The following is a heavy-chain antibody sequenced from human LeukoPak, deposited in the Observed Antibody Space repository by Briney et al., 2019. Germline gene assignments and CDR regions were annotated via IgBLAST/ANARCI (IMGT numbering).Heavy chain of an antibody. CDR1: GYTFTNYT. J-gene: IGHJ4*02. CDR3: ARDPSSGWYLSLDY. CDR2: ISAYNGNT. Sequence: ASVKVSFKASGYTFTNYTINWVRQAPGQGLEWMGWISAYNGNTNYAQKFQGRVTMTTDTSTSTAYMELRSLRSDDTAVYYCARDPSSGWYLSLDYWGQGTLVTVSS. D-gene: IGHD6-19*01. V-gene: IGHV1-18*01.